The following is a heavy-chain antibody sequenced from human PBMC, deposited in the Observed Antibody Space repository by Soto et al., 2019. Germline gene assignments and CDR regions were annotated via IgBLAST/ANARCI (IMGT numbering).Heavy chain of an antibody. D-gene: IGHD3-16*01. CDR1: GGTFSSYT. V-gene: IGHV1-69*12. CDR2: IIPIFGTA. Sequence: QVQLVQSGAEVKKPGSSVKVSCKASGGTFSSYTISWVRQAPGQGLEWMGGIIPIFGTADYAQKFQGRVTITADESTSTAYMDLSSLRSEDTAVYYCARHLGGNHYYYGMDVWGQGTTVTVSS. J-gene: IGHJ6*02. CDR3: ARHLGGNHYYYGMDV.